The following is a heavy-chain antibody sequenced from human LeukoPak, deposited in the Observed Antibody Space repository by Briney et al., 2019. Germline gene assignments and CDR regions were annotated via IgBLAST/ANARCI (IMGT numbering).Heavy chain of an antibody. CDR2: FDPEDGET. CDR3: ATWDAGGGYLGY. Sequence: ASVKVSCKVSGYTLTELSMHWVRQAPGKGLEWMGDFDPEDGETIYAQKFQGRVTMTEDTSTDTAYMELSSLRSEDTAVYYCATWDAGGGYLGYWGQGTLVTVSS. D-gene: IGHD1-26*01. J-gene: IGHJ4*02. V-gene: IGHV1-24*01. CDR1: GYTLTELS.